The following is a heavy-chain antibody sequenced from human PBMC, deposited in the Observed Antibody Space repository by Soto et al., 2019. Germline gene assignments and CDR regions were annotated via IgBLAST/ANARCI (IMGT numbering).Heavy chain of an antibody. CDR3: AHGDPLDFHF. D-gene: IGHD3-10*01. CDR1: GFSLSTSGEA. J-gene: IGHJ4*02. CDR2: IYWNGIE. V-gene: IGHV2-5*01. Sequence: QITLKESGPPLVQPTQTLTLTCTFSGFSLSTSGEAVGWIRQPPGKALEWLALIYWNGIERYSPSLKSRLTITKDTSKTQVVLTMTNIDPVYTATYYCAHGDPLDFHFWGQGTLVTVSP.